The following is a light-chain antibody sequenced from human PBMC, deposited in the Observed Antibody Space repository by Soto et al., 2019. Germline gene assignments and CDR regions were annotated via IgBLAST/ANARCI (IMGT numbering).Light chain of an antibody. V-gene: IGLV2-23*02. CDR1: SSDVGSNNL. CDR2: EIS. J-gene: IGLJ1*01. Sequence: QSALTQPASVSGSPGQSITISCTRTSSDVGSNNLVSWYQQHPGKAPKLMIYEISKRPSGVSNRFSGSKSGNTASLTISGLQAEDEADYYCCSYAGSSTLYVFGTGTKVTVL. CDR3: CSYAGSSTLYV.